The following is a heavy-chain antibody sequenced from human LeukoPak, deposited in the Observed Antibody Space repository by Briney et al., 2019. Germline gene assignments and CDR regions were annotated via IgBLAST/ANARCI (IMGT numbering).Heavy chain of an antibody. D-gene: IGHD5-18*01. V-gene: IGHV4-38-2*01. CDR1: GYSISSGYY. CDR3: ARLTRGYSYGYVY. J-gene: IGHJ4*02. CDR2: IYHSGST. Sequence: SETLSLTCAVSGYSISSGYYWGWIRQPPGKGLEWIGSIYHSGSTHYNPSLKSRVTISVDTSKNQFSLKLSSVTAADTAVYYCARLTRGYSYGYVYWGQGTLVTVSS.